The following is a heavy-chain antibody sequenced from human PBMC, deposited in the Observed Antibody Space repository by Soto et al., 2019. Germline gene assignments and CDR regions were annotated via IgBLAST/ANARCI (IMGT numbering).Heavy chain of an antibody. J-gene: IGHJ4*02. CDR2: IIPIFGTA. V-gene: IGHV1-69*13. D-gene: IGHD5-12*01. CDR3: AREREMATHYFDY. Sequence: ASVKVSCKASGGTFSSYAISWVRQAPGQGLEWMGGIIPIFGTANYAQKFQGRVTITADESTSTAYMELSSLRSEDTAVYYCAREREMATHYFDYWGQGTLVTVSS. CDR1: GGTFSSYA.